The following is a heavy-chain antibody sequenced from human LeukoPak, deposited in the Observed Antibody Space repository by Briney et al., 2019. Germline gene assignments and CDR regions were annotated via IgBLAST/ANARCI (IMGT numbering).Heavy chain of an antibody. D-gene: IGHD6-19*01. CDR2: ISAYNGNT. CDR1: GYTFTIYG. J-gene: IGHJ4*02. Sequence: GATVKVSCTASGYTFTIYGISWVRQAPGQGLEWMGWISAYNGNTNYAQKLQGRVTMNTDTCTSTAYMELRSLRSDDTAVYYCARARVGAVEDYWGQGTLVTVSS. V-gene: IGHV1-18*01. CDR3: ARARVGAVEDY.